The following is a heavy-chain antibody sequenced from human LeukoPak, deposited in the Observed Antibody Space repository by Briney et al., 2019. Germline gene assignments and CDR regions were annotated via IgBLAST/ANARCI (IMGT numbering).Heavy chain of an antibody. CDR1: GGSISSYY. V-gene: IGHV4-59*01. CDR3: ARVRVRCSSTSCYRTTFDY. Sequence: SETLSLTCTVSGGSISSYYWSWIRQPPGKGLEWIGYIYYSGSTNYNPSLKSRVTISVDTSKNQFSLKLSSVTAADTAVYYYARVRVRCSSTSCYRTTFDYWGQGTLVTVSS. J-gene: IGHJ4*02. D-gene: IGHD2-2*02. CDR2: IYYSGST.